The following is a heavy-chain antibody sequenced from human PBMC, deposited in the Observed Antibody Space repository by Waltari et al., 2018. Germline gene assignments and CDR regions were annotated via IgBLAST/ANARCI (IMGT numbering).Heavy chain of an antibody. Sequence: EGQLLESGGGLVQSGGSLRLSCEASGFMFSIYPMNWVRQAPGKGLEWVSTITADGRSRNYADSVKGRFTISRDNSKNILDLQMNTLRAEDTAVYFCAKADFGNPYWFFDLWGRGTLLTVSS. D-gene: IGHD3-10*01. CDR3: AKADFGNPYWFFDL. CDR2: ITADGRSR. J-gene: IGHJ2*01. V-gene: IGHV3-23*01. CDR1: GFMFSIYP.